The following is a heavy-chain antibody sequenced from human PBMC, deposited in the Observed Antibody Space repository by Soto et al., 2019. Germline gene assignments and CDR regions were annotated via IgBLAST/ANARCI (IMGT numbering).Heavy chain of an antibody. CDR1: GGSISSYY. J-gene: IGHJ5*02. D-gene: IGHD2-2*02. V-gene: IGHV4-59*01. Sequence: SETLSLTCTVSGGSISSYYWSWIRQPPGKGLEWIGYIYYSGSTNYNPSLKSRVTISVDTSKNTLYLQMNSLRAEDTAVYYCVRDLYTTNDGHWFDPWGQGTLVTVSS. CDR3: VRDLYTTNDGHWFDP. CDR2: IYYSGST.